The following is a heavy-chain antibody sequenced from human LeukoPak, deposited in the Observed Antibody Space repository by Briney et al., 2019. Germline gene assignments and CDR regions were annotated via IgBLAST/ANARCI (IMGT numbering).Heavy chain of an antibody. D-gene: IGHD5-24*01. J-gene: IGHJ3*02. CDR1: GYTFTGYY. Sequence: ASVKVSCKASGYTFTGYYMHWVRQAPGQGLEWMGWINPNSGGTNYAQKFQGRVTMTRDTSISTAYMELSRLRSDDTAVYYCASRDGYNSPRAFDIWGQGTMVTVSS. CDR3: ASRDGYNSPRAFDI. V-gene: IGHV1-2*02. CDR2: INPNSGGT.